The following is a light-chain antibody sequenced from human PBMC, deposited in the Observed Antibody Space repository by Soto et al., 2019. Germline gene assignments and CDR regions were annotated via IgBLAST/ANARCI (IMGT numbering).Light chain of an antibody. V-gene: IGKV3-20*01. Sequence: EVVLTQSPGTLSLSPGERATLSCRASQSVSSSYLAWYQQKPGQAPRLLIYGASSRATGIPDRFSGSGSGTDFTLTISRLEHGDFAVYEYRHRGRSPTLGRGTRLEIK. CDR1: QSVSSSY. J-gene: IGKJ5*01. CDR2: GAS. CDR3: RHRGRSPT.